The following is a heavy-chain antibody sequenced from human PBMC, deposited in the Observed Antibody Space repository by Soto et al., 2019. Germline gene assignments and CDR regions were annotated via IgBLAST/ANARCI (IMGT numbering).Heavy chain of an antibody. J-gene: IGHJ6*02. CDR3: AKDLVSYRHHEATLDHMDV. V-gene: IGHV3-30*18. D-gene: IGHD1-26*01. CDR1: GFTFSSYG. Sequence: QVQLVESGGGVVQPGRSLRLSCAVSGFTFSSYGMHWVRQAPDKGLEWVAVISYDGSNKYYADSVQGRFTISRDNSKNTLYLQMNSPRTEDTGVYYCAKDLVSYRHHEATLDHMDVWGQGTTVTVSS. CDR2: ISYDGSNK.